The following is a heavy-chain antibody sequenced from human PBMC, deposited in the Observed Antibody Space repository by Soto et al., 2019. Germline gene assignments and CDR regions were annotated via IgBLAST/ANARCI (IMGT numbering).Heavy chain of an antibody. CDR2: IYLSGNT. D-gene: IGHD4-4*01. CDR1: GFSISSGYY. Sequence: SETLSLTCAVSGFSISSGYYWGWIRQPPGKGLEWIGNIYLSGNTYYNPSLKNRVTISVDTSKNQFSLKLNSVTAADTAVYYCARAGYSNYFDYCGQGTLVTVST. J-gene: IGHJ4*02. V-gene: IGHV4-38-2*01. CDR3: ARAGYSNYFDY.